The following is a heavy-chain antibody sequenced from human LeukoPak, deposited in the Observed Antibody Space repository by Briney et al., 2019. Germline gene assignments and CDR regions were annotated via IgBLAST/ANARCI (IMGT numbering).Heavy chain of an antibody. J-gene: IGHJ4*02. CDR1: GGSISSGSYY. D-gene: IGHD1-26*01. CDR3: ARGSGSYQIDY. CDR2: IYTSGST. Sequence: PSETLSLTCTVSGGSISSGSYYWSWIRQPAGKGLEWIGRIYTSGSTNYNPSLKSRVTISVDTSKNQFSLKLSSVTAADTAVYYCARGSGSYQIDYWGQGTLVTVSS. V-gene: IGHV4-61*02.